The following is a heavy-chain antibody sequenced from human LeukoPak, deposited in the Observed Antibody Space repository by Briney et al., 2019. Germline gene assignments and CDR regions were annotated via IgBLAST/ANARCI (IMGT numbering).Heavy chain of an antibody. CDR3: ARVRTWTYFDY. CDR2: IYYSGST. V-gene: IGHV4-39*07. J-gene: IGHJ4*02. CDR1: GGSISSSSYY. Sequence: TSETLSLTCTVSGGSISSSSYYWGWIRQPPGKGLEWIGSIYYSGSTYYNPSLKSRVTISVDTSKNQFSLKLSSVTAADTAVYYCARVRTWTYFDYWGQGTLVTVSS. D-gene: IGHD1-1*01.